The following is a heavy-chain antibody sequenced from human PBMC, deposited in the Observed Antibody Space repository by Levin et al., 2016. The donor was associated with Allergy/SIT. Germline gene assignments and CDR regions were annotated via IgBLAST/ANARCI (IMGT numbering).Heavy chain of an antibody. CDR1: GYTFTGYY. Sequence: ASVKVSCKASGYTFTGYYIQWVRQAPGQGLEWMGWINPYSGGTNYGQRFQGRVTMTRDTSISTAYMELSSLRSDDTAVYYCASNFDILTGYYNDNAFDIWGQGTMVTVSS. CDR3: ASNFDILTGYYNDNAFDI. V-gene: IGHV1-2*02. J-gene: IGHJ3*02. D-gene: IGHD3-9*01. CDR2: INPYSGGT.